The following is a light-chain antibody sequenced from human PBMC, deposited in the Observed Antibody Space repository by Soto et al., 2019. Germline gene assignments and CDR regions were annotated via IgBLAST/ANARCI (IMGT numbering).Light chain of an antibody. CDR3: QQYSTSPLI. V-gene: IGKV1-5*01. Sequence: DIQMTQSPSILSASVGDRVTITCRASQSIGGWLAWYQQKPGGAPKLLIYDASTLQHGVPFRFSGSGSATEFTLNISSLQPDDFATYYCQQYSTSPLIFGGGTRVEIK. CDR2: DAS. CDR1: QSIGGW. J-gene: IGKJ4*01.